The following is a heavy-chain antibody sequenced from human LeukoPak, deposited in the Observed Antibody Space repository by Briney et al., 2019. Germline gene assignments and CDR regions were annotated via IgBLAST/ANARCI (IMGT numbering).Heavy chain of an antibody. V-gene: IGHV3-53*01. D-gene: IGHD1-1*01. Sequence: PGGSLRLSCAASGFTVSSNYMSWVRQAPGKGLEWVSVTYSGGTTYYADSVKGRFTISRDNSKNTLYLQMNSLRAEDTAVYYCARENWNDEGFDYWGQGTLVTVSS. CDR2: TYSGGTT. CDR1: GFTVSSNY. J-gene: IGHJ4*02. CDR3: ARENWNDEGFDY.